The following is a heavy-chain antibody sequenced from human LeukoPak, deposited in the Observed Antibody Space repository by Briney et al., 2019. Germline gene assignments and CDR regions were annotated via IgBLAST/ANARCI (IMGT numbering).Heavy chain of an antibody. CDR2: ISYDGSNK. V-gene: IGHV3-30*18. CDR3: AKDSQTMAYFDY. J-gene: IGHJ4*02. Sequence: GGSLRLSCAASGFTFSSYGMHWVRQAPGKGLEWVAVISYDGSNKYYADSVKGRFTISGDNSKNTLYLQMNSLGAEDTAVYYCAKDSQTMAYFDYWGQGTLVTVSS. D-gene: IGHD3-10*01. CDR1: GFTFSSYG.